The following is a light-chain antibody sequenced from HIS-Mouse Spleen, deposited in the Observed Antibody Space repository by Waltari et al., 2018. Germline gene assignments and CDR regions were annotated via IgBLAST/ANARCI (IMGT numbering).Light chain of an antibody. CDR3: CSYAGSYSWV. CDR2: YVS. V-gene: IGLV2-11*01. J-gene: IGLJ3*02. Sequence: QSALTPPRSVSGSPGQSVTISCTATSSDVGGDYYVSLYKQHPGKAPTLMIYYVSKRPSGVPARFSGSKSGNTASLTISGLQAEDEADYYCCSYAGSYSWVFGGGTKLTVL. CDR1: SSDVGGDYY.